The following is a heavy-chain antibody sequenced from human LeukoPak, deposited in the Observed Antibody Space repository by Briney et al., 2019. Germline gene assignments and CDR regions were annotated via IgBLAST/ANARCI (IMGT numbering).Heavy chain of an antibody. V-gene: IGHV3-23*01. J-gene: IGHJ1*01. D-gene: IGHD6-19*01. CDR3: AKGGAMADKYYQE. CDR2: TTDSGSRT. Sequence: GGSLRLSCAASGFTFSSYGMHWVRQAPGKGLEWVSSTTDSGSRTYYADSVKGRFTISRDNSKNMLYLQMNSLRAEDTAVYYCAKGGAMADKYYQEWGQGTLVTVSS. CDR1: GFTFSSYG.